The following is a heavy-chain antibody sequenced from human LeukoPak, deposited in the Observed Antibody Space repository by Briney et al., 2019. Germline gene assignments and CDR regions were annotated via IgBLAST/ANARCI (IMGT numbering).Heavy chain of an antibody. CDR1: GGSFSGYY. CDR2: INHSADP. CDR3: ARGRNWQTFYHFCMDV. J-gene: IGHJ6*03. D-gene: IGHD1-14*01. Sequence: SETLSLTCDVSGGSFSGYYWTWIRQPPGKGPEWMGEINHSADPNYNPSLKTRLSLSIDTSKNQISLKMRSVTAADTAVYYCARGRNWQTFYHFCMDVWGNGTTVTVSS. V-gene: IGHV4-34*01.